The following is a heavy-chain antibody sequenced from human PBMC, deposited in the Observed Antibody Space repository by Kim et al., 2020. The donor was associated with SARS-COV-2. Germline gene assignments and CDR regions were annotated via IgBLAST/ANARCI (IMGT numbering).Heavy chain of an antibody. J-gene: IGHJ6*02. D-gene: IGHD3-9*01. Sequence: GGSLRLSCAASGFTFSSYGMHWVRQAPGKGLEWVAVISYDGSNKYYADSVKGRFTIPRDNSKNTLYLQMNSLRAEDTAVYYCAKDLGRDQDYDILTSCYYYYYGMDVWGQGTTITVSS. V-gene: IGHV3-30*18. CDR3: AKDLGRDQDYDILTSCYYYYYGMDV. CDR1: GFTFSSYG. CDR2: ISYDGSNK.